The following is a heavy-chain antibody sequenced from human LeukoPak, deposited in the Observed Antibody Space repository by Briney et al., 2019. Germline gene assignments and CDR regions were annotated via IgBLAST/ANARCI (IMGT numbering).Heavy chain of an antibody. J-gene: IGHJ6*02. Sequence: ASVKVSCKASGYTFTCYCVHWVRQAPGQGLEWTGMINPSGDNTNYAQKFQGRVTMTRDTSTSTVYMELSSLRSEDTAVYYCARDRGGDYVVSFYYGMDVWGQGTTVTVSS. V-gene: IGHV1-46*01. CDR3: ARDRGGDYVVSFYYGMDV. D-gene: IGHD4-17*01. CDR2: INPSGDNT. CDR1: GYTFTCYC.